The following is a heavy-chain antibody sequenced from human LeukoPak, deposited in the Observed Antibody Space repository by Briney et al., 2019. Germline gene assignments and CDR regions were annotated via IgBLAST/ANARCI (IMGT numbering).Heavy chain of an antibody. V-gene: IGHV4-59*01. Sequence: SETLSLTCTVSGGSISSYCWSWIRQPPGKGLEWIGYIYYSGSTNYNPSLKSRVTISVDTSKNQFSLKLSSVTAADTAVYYCARGRRGGTYYYYYYMDVWGKGTTVTISS. CDR3: ARGRRGGTYYYYYYMDV. J-gene: IGHJ6*03. CDR2: IYYSGST. D-gene: IGHD1-1*01. CDR1: GGSISSYC.